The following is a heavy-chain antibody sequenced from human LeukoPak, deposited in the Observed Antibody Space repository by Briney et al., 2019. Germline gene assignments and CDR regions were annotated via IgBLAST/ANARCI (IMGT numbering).Heavy chain of an antibody. V-gene: IGHV3-30*02. CDR2: IRYDGSNK. J-gene: IGHJ4*02. D-gene: IGHD6-13*01. Sequence: GGSLRLSCATSGFTFSGYGMHWVRQAPGKGLEWVAFIRYDGSNKYYADSVKGRFTISRDNSKNTLYLQMNSLRADDTAVYFCAKDEAWGIAAAGTVGSCDYWGQGTLVTVSS. CDR1: GFTFSGYG. CDR3: AKDEAWGIAAAGTVGSCDY.